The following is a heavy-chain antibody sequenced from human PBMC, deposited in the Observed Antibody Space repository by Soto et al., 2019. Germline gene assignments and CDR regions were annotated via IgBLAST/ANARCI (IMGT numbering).Heavy chain of an antibody. D-gene: IGHD1-1*01. CDR3: VRGGLEPFEY. J-gene: IGHJ4*02. Sequence: PGGSLRLSCAASGFTFRNYWMHWVRQAPGKGLVWVSRINEYGDRINYADSVKGRFTISRDDATSELFLQMNNLRPEDTAVYYCVRGGLEPFEYLGQGALVTVSS. V-gene: IGHV3-74*01. CDR2: INEYGDRI. CDR1: GFTFRNYW.